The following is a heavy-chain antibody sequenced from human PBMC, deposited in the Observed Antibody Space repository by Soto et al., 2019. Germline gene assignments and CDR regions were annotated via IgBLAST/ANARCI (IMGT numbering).Heavy chain of an antibody. J-gene: IGHJ5*02. V-gene: IGHV5-51*01. CDR1: GYSFTSYW. CDR2: IYPGDSDT. CDR3: AKRGKESTRSFWFDP. Sequence: GESLKISCKSSGYSFTSYWIAWVRQMPGKGLEWMGIIYPGDSDTRYSPSFQGQVTISVDKSISTAYLQWSSLKASDTAIYYCAKRGKESTRSFWFDPWGQGTLVTVSS. D-gene: IGHD2-2*01.